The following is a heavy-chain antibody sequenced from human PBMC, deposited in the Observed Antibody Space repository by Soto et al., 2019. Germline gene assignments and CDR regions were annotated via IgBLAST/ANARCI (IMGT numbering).Heavy chain of an antibody. CDR3: ARHTPAISISDH. V-gene: IGHV4-39*01. CDR1: GGSLSSSSYY. CDR2: IYYSGST. J-gene: IGHJ4*02. D-gene: IGHD2-15*01. Sequence: SDTLSLTCTVSGGSLSSSSYYWGWIRQPPGKGLEWIGSIYYSGSTYYNPSLKSRVTISVDTSKNQFSLKLSSVTAADTAVYYCARHTPAISISDHWGQGTLVTVSS.